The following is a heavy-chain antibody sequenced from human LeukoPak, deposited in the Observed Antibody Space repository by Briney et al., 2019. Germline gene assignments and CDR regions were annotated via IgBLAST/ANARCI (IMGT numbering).Heavy chain of an antibody. Sequence: GGSLRLSCAGSEFTFNNYAMSWVRQAPGKGLEWVSTVSGSGGTTWYADSTKGRFTISRDNSKNTLYLQMTSLRADDTAIYYCAKSGSGIYGAFDIWGQGTIVTVSS. CDR3: AKSGSGIYGAFDI. CDR2: VSGSGGTT. J-gene: IGHJ3*02. CDR1: EFTFNNYA. V-gene: IGHV3-23*01. D-gene: IGHD2/OR15-2a*01.